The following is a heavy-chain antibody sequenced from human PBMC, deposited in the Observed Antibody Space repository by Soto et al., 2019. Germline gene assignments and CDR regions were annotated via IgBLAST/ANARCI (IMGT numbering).Heavy chain of an antibody. V-gene: IGHV1-69*12. CDR3: ARELRSRRNDAFDI. CDR2: IIPIFGTA. J-gene: IGHJ3*02. CDR1: GGTFSSYA. Sequence: QVQLVQSGAEVKKPGSSVKVSCKASGGTFSSYAISWVRQAPGQGLEGMGGIIPIFGTANYAQKCQGRVTITADESTSTAYMELSSLRSEDTAVYYCARELRSRRNDAFDIWGQGTMVTVSS.